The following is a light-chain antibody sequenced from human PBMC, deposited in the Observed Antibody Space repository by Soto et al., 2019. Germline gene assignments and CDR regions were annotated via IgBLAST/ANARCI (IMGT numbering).Light chain of an antibody. CDR2: AAS. J-gene: IGKJ1*01. CDR1: QGVTTW. CDR3: QHATSFHRT. Sequence: DIQMTQSPSSVSASVGDRVTISCRASQGVTTWLAWYQQKPGRAPKLLIYAASTLQSGVPSRFRVSGSLRYLTLAISSLQPEDFATYYCQHATSFHRTVGQGTKVDIK. V-gene: IGKV1-12*01.